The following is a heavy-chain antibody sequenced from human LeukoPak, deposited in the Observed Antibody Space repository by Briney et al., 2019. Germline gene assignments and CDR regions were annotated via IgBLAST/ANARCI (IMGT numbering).Heavy chain of an antibody. CDR3: AREVLGGYSSSWRGPFDY. D-gene: IGHD6-13*01. CDR2: IIPIFGTA. CDR1: GGTFSSYA. Sequence: GASVKVSCNASGGTFSSYAISWVRQAPGQGLEWMGGIIPIFGTANYAQKFQGRVTITADESTSTAYMELSSLRSEDTAVYYCAREVLGGYSSSWRGPFDYWGQGTLVTVSS. J-gene: IGHJ4*02. V-gene: IGHV1-69*13.